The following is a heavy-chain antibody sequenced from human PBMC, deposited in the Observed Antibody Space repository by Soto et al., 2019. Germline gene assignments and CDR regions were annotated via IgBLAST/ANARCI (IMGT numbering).Heavy chain of an antibody. D-gene: IGHD6-19*01. CDR1: GFTFSHFY. Sequence: GGSLRLSCAASGFTFSHFYINWIRQAPGKGLEWVSYISSSGSSIYYADSVKGRFTISRDNAKNSLYLQMNSLRAEDTAVYYCARDRLSGPVDAFDIWGQGTLVTVSS. V-gene: IGHV3-11*01. J-gene: IGHJ3*02. CDR3: ARDRLSGPVDAFDI. CDR2: ISSSGSSI.